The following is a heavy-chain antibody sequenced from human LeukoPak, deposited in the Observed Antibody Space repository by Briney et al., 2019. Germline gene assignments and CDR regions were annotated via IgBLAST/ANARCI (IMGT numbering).Heavy chain of an antibody. V-gene: IGHV1-69*13. CDR3: GGGYPAAGAFDI. D-gene: IGHD5-12*01. Sequence: ASVKVSCKASGGTFSSYAFSWVRQAPGQGLEWMGGIIPIFGTANYAQKFQGRVTITADESTSTAYMELSSLRSEDTAVYYCGGGYPAAGAFDIWGQGTMVTVSS. CDR2: IIPIFGTA. J-gene: IGHJ3*02. CDR1: GGTFSSYA.